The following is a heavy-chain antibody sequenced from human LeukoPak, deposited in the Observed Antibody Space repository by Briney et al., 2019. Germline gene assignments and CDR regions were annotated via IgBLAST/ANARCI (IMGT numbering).Heavy chain of an antibody. CDR3: ARVIAALQFDY. Sequence: PGWSLRLSCAASGFTFSSYWMSWVRQAPGKGLEWVANIKQDGSEKYYVDSVKGRFTISRDNAKNSLYLQMNSLRAEDTAVYYCARVIAALQFDYWGQGTLVTVSS. CDR1: GFTFSSYW. V-gene: IGHV3-7*01. D-gene: IGHD6-13*01. CDR2: IKQDGSEK. J-gene: IGHJ4*02.